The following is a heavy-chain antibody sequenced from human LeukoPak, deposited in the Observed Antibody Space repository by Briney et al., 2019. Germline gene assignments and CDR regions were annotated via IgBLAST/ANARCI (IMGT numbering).Heavy chain of an antibody. CDR3: ARGRYYLDS. J-gene: IGHJ4*02. CDR2: FNSDGRST. D-gene: IGHD4-17*01. CDR1: GFTFSSYS. V-gene: IGHV3-74*01. Sequence: GGSLRLSCAASGFTFSSYSMNWVRQAPGKGLVWVSRFNSDGRSTYYADSVKGRFTISRDNAKNTLYLQMNSLRAEDTAVYYCARGRYYLDSWGQGTLVTVSS.